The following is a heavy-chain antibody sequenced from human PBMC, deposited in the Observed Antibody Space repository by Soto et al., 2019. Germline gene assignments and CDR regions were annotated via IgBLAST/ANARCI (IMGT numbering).Heavy chain of an antibody. V-gene: IGHV4-39*07. J-gene: IGHJ3*02. CDR3: ATGSTGYSSSWRPPVPGSNDAFDI. CDR1: GGSISSSSYY. Sequence: SETLSLTCTVSGGSISSSSYYWGWIRQPPGKGLEWIGSIYYSGSTYCDPSLKSRVTISVDTSKNQFSLKLSSVTAADTAVYYCATGSTGYSSSWRPPVPGSNDAFDIWGQGTMVTVSS. D-gene: IGHD6-13*01. CDR2: IYYSGST.